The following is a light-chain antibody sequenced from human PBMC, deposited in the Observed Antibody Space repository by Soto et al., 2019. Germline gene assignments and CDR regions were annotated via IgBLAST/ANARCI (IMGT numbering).Light chain of an antibody. V-gene: IGLV1-40*01. Sequence: QSVLTQPPSVSGALGQRVTISCTGSSSNIGAGYDVHWYQQLPGTAPKLLIHANNNRPSGVPDRFSGSKSGTSAALAITGLQPEDESDYYCQSYDRGLSGVYVFGTGTKLTVL. J-gene: IGLJ1*01. CDR2: ANN. CDR1: SSNIGAGYD. CDR3: QSYDRGLSGVYV.